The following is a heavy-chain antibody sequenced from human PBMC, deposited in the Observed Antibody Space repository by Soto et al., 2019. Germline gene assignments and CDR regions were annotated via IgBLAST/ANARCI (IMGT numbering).Heavy chain of an antibody. CDR1: GGTFSSYA. D-gene: IGHD6-13*01. V-gene: IGHV1-69*13. J-gene: IGHJ6*02. CDR2: IIPIFGTA. Sequence: SVKVSCKASGGTFSSYAISWVRQAPGQGLEWMGGIIPIFGTANYAQKFQGRVTITADESTRTAYMVLSSLRSEHTALYYCAIARIAAAGYYCYGMDVWGQGTTVTVSS. CDR3: AIARIAAAGYYCYGMDV.